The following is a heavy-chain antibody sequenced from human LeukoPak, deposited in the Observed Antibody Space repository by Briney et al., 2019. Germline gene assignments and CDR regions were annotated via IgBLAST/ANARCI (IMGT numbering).Heavy chain of an antibody. J-gene: IGHJ4*02. CDR1: GYTFTSYG. V-gene: IGHV1-18*01. D-gene: IGHD2-21*02. Sequence: ASVKASCKASGYTFTSYGISWVRQAPGQGLEWMGWTSAYNGNTNYAQKLQGRVTMTTDTSTSTAYMELRSLRSDDTAVYYCARVRNGHYCGGDCYLFDYWGQGTLVTVSS. CDR3: ARVRNGHYCGGDCYLFDY. CDR2: TSAYNGNT.